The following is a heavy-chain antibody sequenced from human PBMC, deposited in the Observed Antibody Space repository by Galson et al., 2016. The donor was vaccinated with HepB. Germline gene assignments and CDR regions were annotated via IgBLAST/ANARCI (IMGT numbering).Heavy chain of an antibody. D-gene: IGHD6-6*01. V-gene: IGHV1-8*01. CDR1: GYTFTSYD. CDR3: ARVEYSSLSGANRFDY. CDR2: VNPNSGNT. Sequence: SVKVSCKASGYTFTSYDIHWVRQATGQGLEWMGWVNPNSGNTGYAQKFQGRVTMTRDTSISTAYMGLSSLRSEDTAMYYCARVEYSSLSGANRFDYWGQGTLVTVSS. J-gene: IGHJ4*02.